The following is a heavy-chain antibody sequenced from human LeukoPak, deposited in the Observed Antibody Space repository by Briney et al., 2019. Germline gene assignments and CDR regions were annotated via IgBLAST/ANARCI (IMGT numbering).Heavy chain of an antibody. CDR2: IFPSGGEI. Sequence: GGSLRLSCAASGFTFSSYSVNWVRQAPGKGLEGVSSIFPSGGEIHYADSVRGRFTISRDNSKSTLSLQMNSLRAEDTAIYYCATYRQVLLPFESWGQGTLVTVSS. CDR1: GFTFSSYS. V-gene: IGHV3-21*04. D-gene: IGHD2-8*02. J-gene: IGHJ4*02. CDR3: ATYRQVLLPFES.